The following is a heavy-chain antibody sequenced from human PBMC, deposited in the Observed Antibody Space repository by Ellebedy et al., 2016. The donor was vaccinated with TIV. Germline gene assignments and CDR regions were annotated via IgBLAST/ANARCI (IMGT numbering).Heavy chain of an antibody. D-gene: IGHD1-7*01. CDR3: ALNLETGTSWFDP. CDR2: IIPILGIA. V-gene: IGHV1-69*04. CDR1: GGTFSSYA. Sequence: AASVKVSCKASGGTFSSYAISWVRQAPGQGLEWMGRIIPILGIANYAQKFQGRVTITADKSTSTAYMELSSLRSEDTAVYFCALNLETGTSWFDPWGQGTLVTVSS. J-gene: IGHJ5*02.